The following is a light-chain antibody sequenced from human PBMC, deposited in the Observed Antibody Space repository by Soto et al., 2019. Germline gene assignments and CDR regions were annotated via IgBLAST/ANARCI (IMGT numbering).Light chain of an antibody. V-gene: IGLV1-47*01. CDR2: RNN. J-gene: IGLJ2*01. Sequence: QSVLTQPPSASGTPGQRVTISCSGSSSNIGSHYVYWYQQLPGTAPKVLLYRNNQRPSGVPDRFSGSKSGTSASLAISGLRSEDEADYYCATWDDSLSVLFGGGPKVTVL. CDR3: ATWDDSLSVL. CDR1: SSNIGSHY.